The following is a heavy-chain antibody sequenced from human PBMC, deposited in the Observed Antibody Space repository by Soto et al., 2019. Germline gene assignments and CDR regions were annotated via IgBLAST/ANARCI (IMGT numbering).Heavy chain of an antibody. Sequence: GGSLRLSCAASGFTVSSNYMSWVRQAPGKGLEWVSVIYSGGSTYYADSVKGRFTISRDNSKNTLYLQMNSLRAEDTAVYYCAKVNMGIWGYFDYWGQGTLVTVSS. J-gene: IGHJ4*02. V-gene: IGHV3-53*01. CDR1: GFTVSSNY. CDR2: IYSGGST. D-gene: IGHD3-10*01. CDR3: AKVNMGIWGYFDY.